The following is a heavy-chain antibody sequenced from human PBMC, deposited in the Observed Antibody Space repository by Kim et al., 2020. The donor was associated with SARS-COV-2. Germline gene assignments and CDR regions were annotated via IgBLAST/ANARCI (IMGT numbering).Heavy chain of an antibody. CDR3: AREEWSMITFGGEAGAFDI. Sequence: GRFTIARDNAKNSLYLQMNSLRAEDTAVYYCAREEWSMITFGGEAGAFDIWGQGTMVTVSS. D-gene: IGHD3-16*01. J-gene: IGHJ3*02. V-gene: IGHV3-48*03.